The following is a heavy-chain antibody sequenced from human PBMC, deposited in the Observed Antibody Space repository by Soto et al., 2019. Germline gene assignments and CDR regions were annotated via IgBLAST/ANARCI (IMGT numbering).Heavy chain of an antibody. CDR1: GDTFTGYY. CDR3: ARALRYYDSSGDDAFDI. Sequence: ASVKVSCKASGDTFTGYYMHWVRQAPGQGLKWMGWINPNSGGTNYAQKFQGRVTMTRDTSISTAYMEPSRLRSDDTAGYYCARALRYYDSSGDDAFDIWGQGTMVTVSS. CDR2: INPNSGGT. J-gene: IGHJ3*02. D-gene: IGHD3-22*01. V-gene: IGHV1-2*02.